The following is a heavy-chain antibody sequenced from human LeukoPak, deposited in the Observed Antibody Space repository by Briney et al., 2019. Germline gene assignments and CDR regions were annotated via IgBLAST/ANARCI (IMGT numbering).Heavy chain of an antibody. D-gene: IGHD3-22*01. CDR2: IYHSGST. Sequence: GSLRLSCAASGFAFSSYWMSWVRQPPGKGLEWIGEIYHSGSTNYNPSLKSRVTISVDKSKNQFSLKLSSVTAADTAVYYCASVGSGLGHYFDYWGQGTLVTVSS. CDR1: GFAFSSYW. V-gene: IGHV4-4*02. CDR3: ASVGSGLGHYFDY. J-gene: IGHJ4*02.